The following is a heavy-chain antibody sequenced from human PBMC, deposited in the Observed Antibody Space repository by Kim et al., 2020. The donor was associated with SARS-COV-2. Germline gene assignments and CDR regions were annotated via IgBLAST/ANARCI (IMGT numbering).Heavy chain of an antibody. D-gene: IGHD1-26*01. J-gene: IGHJ4*02. V-gene: IGHV1-3*01. CDR2: GNGDT. Sequence: GNGDTKYSQKVQGRVTLTSDTSASAAYMGLSSLGSEDTAVYYCARSRSLDYWGQGTLVTVSS. CDR3: ARSRSLDY.